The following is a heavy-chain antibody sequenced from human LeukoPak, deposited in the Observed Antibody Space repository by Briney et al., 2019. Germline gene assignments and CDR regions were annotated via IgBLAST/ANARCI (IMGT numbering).Heavy chain of an antibody. CDR2: VSAYNGNT. Sequence: ASVTVSCKASGYTFTGYAISWVRQAPGQGLEWMGWVSAYNGNTKYAQNFQGRVTMTTDTSTTTAYMELRSLRSDDTAVYYCARVDLYYDSSGYSQAANDYWGQGTLVTVSS. J-gene: IGHJ4*02. V-gene: IGHV1-18*01. D-gene: IGHD3-22*01. CDR1: GYTFTGYA. CDR3: ARVDLYYDSSGYSQAANDY.